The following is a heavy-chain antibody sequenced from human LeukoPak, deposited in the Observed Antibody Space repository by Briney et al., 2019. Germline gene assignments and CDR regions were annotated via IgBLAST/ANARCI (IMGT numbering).Heavy chain of an antibody. CDR2: ISSSSSTI. D-gene: IGHD3-3*01. V-gene: IGHV3-48*02. CDR3: AREEGITIFGVVIYYGMDV. CDR1: GFTFSSYS. J-gene: IGHJ6*02. Sequence: GGSLRLSCAASGFTFSSYSMNWVRQAPGKGLEWVSYISSSSSTIYYADSVKGRFTISSDNAKTSLYLQMNSLRDEDTAVYYCAREEGITIFGVVIYYGMDVWGQGTTVTVSS.